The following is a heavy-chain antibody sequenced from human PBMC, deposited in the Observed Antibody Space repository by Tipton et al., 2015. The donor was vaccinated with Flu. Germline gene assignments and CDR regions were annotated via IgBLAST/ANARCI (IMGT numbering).Heavy chain of an antibody. CDR1: GGSISSYY. V-gene: IGHV4-4*07. D-gene: IGHD5-24*01. CDR3: ARDGELATPFDS. J-gene: IGHJ5*01. CDR2: IYASGST. Sequence: GLVKPSETLSLMCTVSGGSISSYYWTWIRQPAGKGLEWIGRIYASGSTNYNPSFTSRVTMSVDTSKNQFSLRLSSVTAADTAVYYCARDGELATPFDSWGQGTLVTVSS.